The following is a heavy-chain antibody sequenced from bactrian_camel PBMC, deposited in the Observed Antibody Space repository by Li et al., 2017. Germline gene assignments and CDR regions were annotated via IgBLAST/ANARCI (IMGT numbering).Heavy chain of an antibody. CDR2: IDSGGGNT. J-gene: IGHJ4*01. V-gene: IGHV3S31*01. CDR1: GFTFNNYA. CDR3: TTLRYGGSWY. D-gene: IGHD6*01. Sequence: VQLVESGGGSVQAGESLRLSCAASGFTFNNYAMAWVRQAPGKGLEWVSSIDSGGGNTYYADSVKGRFTISRDNAKNTLYLQMNSLKPDNTAMYYCTTLRYGGSWYWGQGTQVTVS.